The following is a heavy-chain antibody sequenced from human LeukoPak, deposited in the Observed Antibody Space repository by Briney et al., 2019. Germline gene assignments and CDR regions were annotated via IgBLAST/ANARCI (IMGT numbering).Heavy chain of an antibody. CDR1: GYSFTSYW. CDR3: ARVYYYGSGTKNAFDI. J-gene: IGHJ3*02. Sequence: GESLKISCKGSGYSFTSYWIGWVCQMPGKGLEWMGIIYPGDSDTRYSPSFQGQVTISADKSISTAYLQWSSLKASDTAMYYCARVYYYGSGTKNAFDIWGQGTMVTVSS. CDR2: IYPGDSDT. V-gene: IGHV5-51*01. D-gene: IGHD3-10*01.